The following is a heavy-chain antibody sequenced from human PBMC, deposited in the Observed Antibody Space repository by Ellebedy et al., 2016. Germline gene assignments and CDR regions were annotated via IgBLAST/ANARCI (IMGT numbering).Heavy chain of an antibody. CDR3: ARDYPSVFTGFGF. CDR2: ISGVGSST. J-gene: IGHJ5*01. Sequence: GESLKISCAASGFTFSSFAMGWVRQAPGKGLEWVSSISGVGSSTYYAESVKGRFTVSRDTSKKTMYLQMNDLKVDDTAVFYCARDYPSVFTGFGFWGQGTLVIVSS. CDR1: GFTFSSFA. D-gene: IGHD5/OR15-5a*01. V-gene: IGHV3-23*01.